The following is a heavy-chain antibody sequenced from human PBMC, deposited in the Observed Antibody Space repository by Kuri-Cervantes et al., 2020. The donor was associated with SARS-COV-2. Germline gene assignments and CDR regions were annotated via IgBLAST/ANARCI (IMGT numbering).Heavy chain of an antibody. Sequence: GSLRLSCTVSGGSISSYYWSWIRQPPGKGLEWIGYIYYSGSTNYNPSLKSRVTISVDTSKNQFSLKLSSVTAADTAVYYCARQGGGGYEGVYYYYGMDVWGQGTTVTVSS. V-gene: IGHV4-59*01. CDR2: IYYSGST. D-gene: IGHD5-12*01. J-gene: IGHJ6*02. CDR1: GGSISSYY. CDR3: ARQGGGGYEGVYYYYGMDV.